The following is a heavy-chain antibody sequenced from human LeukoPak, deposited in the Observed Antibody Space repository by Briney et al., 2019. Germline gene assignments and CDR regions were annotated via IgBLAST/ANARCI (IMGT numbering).Heavy chain of an antibody. CDR2: MNPNSGNT. V-gene: IGHV1-8*01. CDR1: GYTFTSYD. D-gene: IGHD3-3*01. Sequence: ASVKVSCKASGYTFTSYDINWVLQATGQGLELMGWMNPNSGNTGYAQKFQGRVTMTRNTSVSTAYMELSSLRSEDTAVYYCARGPPYDFWSGYYSHSYYYYGMDVWGQGTTVTVSS. CDR3: ARGPPYDFWSGYYSHSYYYYGMDV. J-gene: IGHJ6*02.